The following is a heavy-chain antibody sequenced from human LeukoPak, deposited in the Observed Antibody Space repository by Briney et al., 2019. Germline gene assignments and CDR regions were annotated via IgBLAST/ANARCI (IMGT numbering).Heavy chain of an antibody. CDR3: ARRGADSGWYYFDY. D-gene: IGHD6-19*01. Sequence: SETLSLTCTVSGASISSSPYYWGWIRQPPGKGLEWIGSIYYSRSTYYNPSLKSRVTISVDTSKNQFSLKLSSVTAADTAVYYCARRGADSGWYYFDYWGQGTLVTVSS. J-gene: IGHJ4*02. CDR2: IYYSRST. V-gene: IGHV4-39*01. CDR1: GASISSSPYY.